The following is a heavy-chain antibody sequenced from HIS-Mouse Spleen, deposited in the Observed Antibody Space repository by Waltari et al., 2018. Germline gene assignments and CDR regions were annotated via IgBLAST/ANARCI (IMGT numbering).Heavy chain of an antibody. V-gene: IGHV1-2*02. J-gene: IGHJ4*02. CDR3: ARDRGEVDY. D-gene: IGHD3-10*01. CDR2: INPNSGGT. Sequence: VQLVRSGPELKKPAASAKLSCKDSGYTSTGHYLHWVRQAPGQGLEWMGWINPNSGGTNYAQKFQGRVTMTRDTSISTAYMELSRLRSDDTAVYYCARDRGEVDYWGQGTLVTVSS. CDR1: GYTSTGHY.